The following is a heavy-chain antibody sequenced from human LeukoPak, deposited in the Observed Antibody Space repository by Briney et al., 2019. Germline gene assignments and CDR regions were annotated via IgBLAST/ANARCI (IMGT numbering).Heavy chain of an antibody. CDR1: GFTFSSYA. D-gene: IGHD3-22*01. CDR3: AKAQKPVYYYDSSGYYPMDY. Sequence: GGSLRLSCAASGFTFSSYAMSWVRQAPGKGLEWVSAISGSGGSTYYADSVKGRFTISRDNSKNTLYLQMNSLRAEDTAVYYCAKAQKPVYYYDSSGYYPMDYWGQGTLVTVSS. CDR2: ISGSGGST. J-gene: IGHJ4*02. V-gene: IGHV3-23*01.